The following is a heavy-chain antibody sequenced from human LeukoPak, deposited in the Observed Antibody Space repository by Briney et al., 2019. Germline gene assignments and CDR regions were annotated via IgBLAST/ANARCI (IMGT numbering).Heavy chain of an antibody. Sequence: GGSLRLSCAASGFTVSNNYMSWVRQAPGKGLEWVSVIYPGGRTYYGDSVKGRFTISRDNSKNTLYLQMNSLRAEDTAVYYCARDRENDNGGIDHWGQGTLVPVSS. V-gene: IGHV3-53*01. CDR1: GFTVSNNY. J-gene: IGHJ4*02. D-gene: IGHD4-23*01. CDR2: IYPGGRT. CDR3: ARDRENDNGGIDH.